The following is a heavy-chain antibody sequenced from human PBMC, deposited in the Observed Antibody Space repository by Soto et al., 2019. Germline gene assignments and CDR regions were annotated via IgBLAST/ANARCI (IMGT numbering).Heavy chain of an antibody. V-gene: IGHV3-23*01. CDR2: IGRTNNT. Sequence: VGSLRLSCAASGFTFSNSAMTWVRQALGKGPEWVSSIGRTNNTHYADSVKGRFAISRDNSQNTPYLQMNSLTAEDTAVYFCAKVDAYSYRTDHWGQGTLVTVSS. J-gene: IGHJ4*02. CDR3: AKVDAYSYRTDH. D-gene: IGHD3-16*02. CDR1: GFTFSNSA.